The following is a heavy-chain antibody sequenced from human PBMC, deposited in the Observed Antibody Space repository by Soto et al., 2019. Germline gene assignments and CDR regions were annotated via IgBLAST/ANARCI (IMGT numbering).Heavy chain of an antibody. V-gene: IGHV4-4*07. CDR2: IYTSGST. CDR3: AREDIVVVPAAYYYYGMDV. CDR1: GGSISSYY. D-gene: IGHD2-2*01. J-gene: IGHJ6*02. Sequence: SETLSLTCTVSGGSISSYYWSWIRQPAGKGLEWIGRIYTSGSTNYNPSLKSRVTMSVDTSKNQFSLKLSSVTAADTAVYYCAREDIVVVPAAYYYYGMDVWGQGTTVTVS.